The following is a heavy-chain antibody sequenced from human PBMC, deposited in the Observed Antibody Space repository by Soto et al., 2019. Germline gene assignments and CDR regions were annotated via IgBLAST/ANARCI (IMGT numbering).Heavy chain of an antibody. V-gene: IGHV3-23*01. Sequence: EVQLLESGGGLVQPGGSLRLSCAASGFTFSSYAMSWVRQAPGKGLEWVSVISGSGDSTYYADSVRGRFTISRDNSKNTLYLQMNSQSAEDTAVYYCAKDRDGAAAGPTKFYGMDVWGQGTTVTVSS. CDR3: AKDRDGAAAGPTKFYGMDV. CDR1: GFTFSSYA. D-gene: IGHD6-13*01. CDR2: ISGSGDST. J-gene: IGHJ6*02.